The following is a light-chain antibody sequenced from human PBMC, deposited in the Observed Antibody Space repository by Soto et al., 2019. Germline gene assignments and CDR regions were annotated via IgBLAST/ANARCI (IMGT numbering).Light chain of an antibody. CDR3: QQSYRTHHT. V-gene: IGKV1-39*01. J-gene: IGKJ2*01. CDR1: QGVSAY. Sequence: DIQMTQSPSSLSASVGDRVTITCRASQGVSAYLLWYQQRQGRAPRLLIYSASSLLSGVPSRFSGSGSSTTYTITTIRRQPADVATYYCQQSYRTHHTFGQGTKLETK. CDR2: SAS.